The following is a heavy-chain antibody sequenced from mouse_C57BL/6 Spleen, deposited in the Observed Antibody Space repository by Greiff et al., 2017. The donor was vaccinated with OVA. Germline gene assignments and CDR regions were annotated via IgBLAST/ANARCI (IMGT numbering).Heavy chain of an antibody. CDR2: IDPTDSYT. CDR1: GYTFTSYW. V-gene: IGHV1-50*01. CDR3: ARADGYFFFDY. D-gene: IGHD2-3*01. J-gene: IGHJ2*01. Sequence: QVQLQQPGAELVKPGASVKLSCKASGYTFTSYWMQWVKQRPGQGLEWIGEIDPTDSYTTSNQKFKGKATLTVDTSSSTAYMQLSSLTSEDSSVYYCARADGYFFFDYWGQGTTLTVSS.